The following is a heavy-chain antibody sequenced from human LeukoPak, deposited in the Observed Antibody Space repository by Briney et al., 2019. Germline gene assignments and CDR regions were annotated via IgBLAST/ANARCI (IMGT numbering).Heavy chain of an antibody. CDR2: IYHSGST. D-gene: IGHD6-19*01. V-gene: IGHV4-39*07. Sequence: SETLSLTCTVSGGSISSSSYYWGWIRQPPGKGLEWIGSIYHSGSTYYNPSLKSRVTISVDTSKNQFSLKLSSVTAADTAVYYCASSGWDPYYYYYYYMDVWGKGTTVTISS. J-gene: IGHJ6*03. CDR3: ASSGWDPYYYYYYYMDV. CDR1: GGSISSSSYY.